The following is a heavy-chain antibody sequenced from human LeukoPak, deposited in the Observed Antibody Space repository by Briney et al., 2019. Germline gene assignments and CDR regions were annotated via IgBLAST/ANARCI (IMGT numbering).Heavy chain of an antibody. CDR3: ARGIDY. CDR2: INDRGST. Sequence: SETLSLTCAAYGWTFSGYSLNWVRQPPGKGLEWIGEINDRGSTNYNPSLKSRVTISVDTSKNQFSVKLTSVTAADTAVYYWARGIDYWGQGTLVTVSS. J-gene: IGHJ4*02. V-gene: IGHV4-34*01. CDR1: GWTFSGYS.